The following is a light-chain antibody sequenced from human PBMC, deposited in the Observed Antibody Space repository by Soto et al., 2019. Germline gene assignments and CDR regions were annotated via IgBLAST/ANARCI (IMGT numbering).Light chain of an antibody. V-gene: IGKV1-39*01. J-gene: IGKJ5*01. Sequence: DIQMTQSPSSLSASVGDRVTITCRASQTVNSHLNWYQQKPGKAPSLLIYAASSLQGGVPSRFSGSGSGTAFTLTISSLQPEDSATYFCQQSYSAPITFGQGTRLEIK. CDR2: AAS. CDR1: QTVNSH. CDR3: QQSYSAPIT.